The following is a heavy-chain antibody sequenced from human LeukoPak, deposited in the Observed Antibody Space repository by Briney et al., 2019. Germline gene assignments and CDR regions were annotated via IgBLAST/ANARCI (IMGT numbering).Heavy chain of an antibody. CDR1: GYTFTSYG. CDR3: AKGRSDFFAYYYYLDV. V-gene: IGHV1-18*01. D-gene: IGHD2-21*02. Sequence: ASVKVPCKASGYTFTSYGISWVRQAPGQGLEWMGWISAYNGNTNYAQNLQGRVTMTTDTSTTTAYMELTSLRSEDTAVYYCAKGRSDFFAYYYYLDVWGKGTTVTVSS. CDR2: ISAYNGNT. J-gene: IGHJ6*03.